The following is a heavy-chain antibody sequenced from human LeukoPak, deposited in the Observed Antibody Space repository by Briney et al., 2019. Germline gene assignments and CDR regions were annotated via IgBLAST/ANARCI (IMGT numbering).Heavy chain of an antibody. D-gene: IGHD6-19*01. J-gene: IGHJ4*02. CDR3: ARGGRAVAGLGIDY. CDR1: GGTFSSYA. CDR2: IIPIFGTA. Sequence: SVKVSCKASGGTFSSYAISWVRQAPGQGLEWMGGIIPIFGTANYAQKFQGRVTITADESTSTAYMELSSLRSEDTAVYYCARGGRAVAGLGIDYWGQGTLVTVSS. V-gene: IGHV1-69*13.